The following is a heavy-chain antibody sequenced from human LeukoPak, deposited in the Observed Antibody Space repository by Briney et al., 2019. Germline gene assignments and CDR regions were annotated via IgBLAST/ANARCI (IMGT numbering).Heavy chain of an antibody. CDR3: VKDSSSWYGGVDY. Sequence: PGGSLRLSCSASGFTSSSYAMHWVRQAPGKGLEYVSAISSNGVSTYYADSVKGRFTISRDISKNTLYLQMSSLRAEDTAVYYCVKDSSSWYGGVDYWGQGTLVTVSS. J-gene: IGHJ4*02. CDR2: ISSNGVST. CDR1: GFTSSSYA. V-gene: IGHV3-64D*06. D-gene: IGHD6-13*01.